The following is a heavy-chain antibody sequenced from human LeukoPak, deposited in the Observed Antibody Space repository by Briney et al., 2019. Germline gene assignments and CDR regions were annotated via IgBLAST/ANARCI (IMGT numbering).Heavy chain of an antibody. Sequence: GGSLRLSCAASGFTFSSYAMSWVRQAPGKGLEWVSAISGSGGSTYYADSVEGRFTISRDNSKNTLYLQMNSLRAEDTAVYYCAKDLSGSYYGDAFDIWGQGTMVTVSS. CDR2: ISGSGGST. CDR1: GFTFSSYA. D-gene: IGHD1-26*01. J-gene: IGHJ3*02. V-gene: IGHV3-23*01. CDR3: AKDLSGSYYGDAFDI.